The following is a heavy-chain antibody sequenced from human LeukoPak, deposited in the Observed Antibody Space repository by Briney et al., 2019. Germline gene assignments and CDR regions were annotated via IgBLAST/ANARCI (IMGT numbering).Heavy chain of an antibody. CDR3: ARQVLARDAFDI. V-gene: IGHV5-51*01. Sequence: GESLQIPCKGSGYSFTSYWIGWVRQMPGKGLEWMGIIYPGDSDTRYSPSFQGQVTISADKSITTAYLQWNSLKASDTAIYYCARQVLARDAFDIWDQGTMVTVSS. CDR2: IYPGDSDT. CDR1: GYSFTSYW. J-gene: IGHJ3*02.